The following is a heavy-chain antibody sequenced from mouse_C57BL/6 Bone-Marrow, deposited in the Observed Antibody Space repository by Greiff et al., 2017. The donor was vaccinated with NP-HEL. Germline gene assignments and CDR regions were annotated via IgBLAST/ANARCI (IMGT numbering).Heavy chain of an antibody. D-gene: IGHD2-5*01. CDR1: GYTFTSYW. CDR2: IHPNSGST. CDR3: AREGYYSNYGAGFAY. V-gene: IGHV1-64*01. Sequence: QVQLQQPGAELVKPGASVKLSCKASGYTFTSYWMHWVKQRPGQGLEWIGMIHPNSGSTNYNEKFKSKATLTVDKSSSTAYMQLSSLTSEDSAVYYCAREGYYSNYGAGFAYWGQGTPVTVSA. J-gene: IGHJ3*01.